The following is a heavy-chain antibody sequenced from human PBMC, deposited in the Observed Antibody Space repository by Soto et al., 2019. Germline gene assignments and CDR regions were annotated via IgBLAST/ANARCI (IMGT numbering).Heavy chain of an antibody. J-gene: IGHJ6*02. V-gene: IGHV1-18*01. CDR1: GYTFTIYG. CDR2: ISPDNGNT. Sequence: ASVKVSCKASGYTFTIYGINWVRQAPGQGLEWMGWISPDNGNTNYAQKLQGRVTMATDTSTSTAYMELRSLRSDDTAVYYCARALGYSGYAGMDVWGQGTTVTVSS. D-gene: IGHD5-12*01. CDR3: ARALGYSGYAGMDV.